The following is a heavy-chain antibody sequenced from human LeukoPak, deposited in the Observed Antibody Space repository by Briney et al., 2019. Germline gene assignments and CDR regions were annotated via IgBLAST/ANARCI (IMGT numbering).Heavy chain of an antibody. D-gene: IGHD2-15*01. J-gene: IGHJ4*02. CDR3: ARAQIASKVDY. V-gene: IGHV4-30-4*01. Sequence: PSQTLSLTCTVSGGSISSGDYYWSWIRQPPGKGLEWIGYIYYSGSTFYNPSLRSRVAISVDTSKNRFSLRLTSVTAADTAVYYCARAQIASKVDYWGQGTLVTVSS. CDR1: GGSISSGDYY. CDR2: IYYSGST.